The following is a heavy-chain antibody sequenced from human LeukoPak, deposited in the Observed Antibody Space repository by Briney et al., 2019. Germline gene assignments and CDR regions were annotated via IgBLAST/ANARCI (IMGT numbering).Heavy chain of an antibody. CDR2: INTNTGNP. Sequence: ASVKVSCKASGYTFTSYAMNWVRQAPGQGLEWMGWINTNTGNPTYAQGFTGRFVFSLDTSVSTAYLQISSLKAEDTAVYYCASGQYSSSWYSYYYYYYMDVWGKGTTVTVSS. CDR1: GYTFTSYA. CDR3: ASGQYSSSWYSYYYYYYMDV. J-gene: IGHJ6*03. V-gene: IGHV7-4-1*02. D-gene: IGHD6-13*01.